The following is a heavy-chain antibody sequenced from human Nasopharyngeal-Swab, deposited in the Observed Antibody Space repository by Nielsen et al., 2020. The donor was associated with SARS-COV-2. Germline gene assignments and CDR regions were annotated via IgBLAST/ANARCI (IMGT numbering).Heavy chain of an antibody. CDR1: GGSFSGYY. CDR3: AGSPPGRSLYPYYFDY. Sequence: SQTLSLTCAVYGGSFSGYYWSWVRQPPGKGLEWIGEIYHSGSTNYNPSLKSRVTISVDKSKNQFSLKLSSVTAADKAGFYCAGSPPGRSLYPYYFDYWGQGTLVTVSS. J-gene: IGHJ4*02. D-gene: IGHD6-13*01. CDR2: IYHSGST. V-gene: IGHV4-34*01.